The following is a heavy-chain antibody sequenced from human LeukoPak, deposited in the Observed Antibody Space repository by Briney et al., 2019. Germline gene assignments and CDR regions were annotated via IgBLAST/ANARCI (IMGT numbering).Heavy chain of an antibody. CDR2: IYYSGST. J-gene: IGHJ3*02. V-gene: IGHV4-59*01. CDR1: GGSISSYY. D-gene: IGHD1-14*01. Sequence: SETLSLTCTVSGGSISSYYWGWIRQPPGKGLEWIGYIYYSGSTNYNPSLKSRVTISVDTSKNQFSLKLRSVTAADTAVYYCARDKTLLYTATPGGAFDIWGQGTMVTVS. CDR3: ARDKTLLYTATPGGAFDI.